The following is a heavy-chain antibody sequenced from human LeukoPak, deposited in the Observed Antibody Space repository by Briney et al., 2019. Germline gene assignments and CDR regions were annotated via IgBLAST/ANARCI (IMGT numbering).Heavy chain of an antibody. Sequence: GGSLRLSCAASGFTFSTYNMNWVRQAPGKGLEWVSAISGSGGSTYYADSVKGRFTISRDNSKNTLYLQMNSLRAEDTAVYYCAKYGMIVVVLDYWGQGTLVTVSS. V-gene: IGHV3-23*01. D-gene: IGHD3-22*01. CDR2: ISGSGGST. CDR1: GFTFSTYN. J-gene: IGHJ4*02. CDR3: AKYGMIVVVLDY.